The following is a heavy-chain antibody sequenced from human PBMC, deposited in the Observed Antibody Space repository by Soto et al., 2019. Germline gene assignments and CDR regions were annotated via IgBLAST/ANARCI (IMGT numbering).Heavy chain of an antibody. Sequence: PSETLSLTCAVYGGSFSGYYWSWIRQPPGKGLEWIGEINHSGSTNYNPSLKSRVTISVDTSKNQFSLKLSSVTAADTAVYYCARGRLGYSYGRKKYYFDYWGQGTLVTVSS. CDR3: ARGRLGYSYGRKKYYFDY. CDR2: INHSGST. V-gene: IGHV4-34*01. CDR1: GGSFSGYY. J-gene: IGHJ4*02. D-gene: IGHD5-18*01.